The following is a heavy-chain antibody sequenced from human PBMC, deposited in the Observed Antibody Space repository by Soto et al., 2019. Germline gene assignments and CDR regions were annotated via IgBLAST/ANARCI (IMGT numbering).Heavy chain of an antibody. Sequence: EVQLLESGGGLVQPGGSLRLSCAASGFTFSSYAMSWVRQAPGKGLEWVSAISGSGGSTYYADSVKGRFTISRDNSRNTLELQMNSRRAEDTAVYYRAKRGEVRPDPWGQGTLVTVSS. CDR1: GFTFSSYA. CDR3: AKRGEVRPDP. D-gene: IGHD3-16*01. CDR2: ISGSGGST. J-gene: IGHJ5*02. V-gene: IGHV3-23*01.